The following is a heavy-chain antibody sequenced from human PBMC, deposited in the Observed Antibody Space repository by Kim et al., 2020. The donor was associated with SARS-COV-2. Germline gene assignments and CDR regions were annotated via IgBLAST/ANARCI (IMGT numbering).Heavy chain of an antibody. CDR2: IDNDGTTT. CDR3: TRGPF. Sequence: GGSLRLSCAASGFSFSEWWMDWVRQAPGKGPEWVARIDNDGTTTLYADSVKGRFTISRAHSKNTLYLQMTGLRADDTGVYSCTRGPFWGQGPLATVSS. J-gene: IGHJ4*02. CDR1: GFSFSEWW. V-gene: IGHV3-74*03.